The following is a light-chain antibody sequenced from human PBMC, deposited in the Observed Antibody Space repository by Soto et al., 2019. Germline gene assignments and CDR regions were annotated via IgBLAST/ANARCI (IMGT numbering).Light chain of an antibody. CDR1: SSNIGSNT. CDR3: AAWDDSLNGV. CDR2: SNN. Sequence: QPVLTQPPSASGTPGQRVTISCSGSSSNIGSNTVNWYQQLPGTAPKLLIYSNNQRPSGVPDRVSGSKSGTSASLAISGLQSEDEADYYCAAWDDSLNGVFGGGTKLTVL. J-gene: IGLJ3*02. V-gene: IGLV1-44*01.